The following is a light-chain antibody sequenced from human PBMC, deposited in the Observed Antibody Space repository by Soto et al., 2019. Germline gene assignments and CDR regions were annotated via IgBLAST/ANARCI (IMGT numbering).Light chain of an antibody. CDR3: QQYGSSTFT. J-gene: IGKJ3*01. CDR2: GAS. Sequence: EIVLTQSPGTLSLSPGERATLSCRASQSVSSRYFAWYQQKRGQAPRLLIYGASSRATGIPDRFSGRGSGTDFTLTISRLEPEDFAVYYCQQYGSSTFTFGPGTKVDIK. V-gene: IGKV3-20*01. CDR1: QSVSSRY.